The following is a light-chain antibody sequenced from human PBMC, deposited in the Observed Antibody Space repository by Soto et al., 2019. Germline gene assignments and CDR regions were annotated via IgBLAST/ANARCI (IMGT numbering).Light chain of an antibody. CDR2: EVS. CDR1: SSDVGSYNL. V-gene: IGLV2-23*02. Sequence: QSVLTQPASVSGSPGQSITISCTGTSSDVGSYNLVSWYQQHPGKAPKLMIYEVSKRPSGVSNRFSGSKSGNTASLTISGLQAEDEADYYCCSYVGRSNYVFGTGTKVTVL. CDR3: CSYVGRSNYV. J-gene: IGLJ1*01.